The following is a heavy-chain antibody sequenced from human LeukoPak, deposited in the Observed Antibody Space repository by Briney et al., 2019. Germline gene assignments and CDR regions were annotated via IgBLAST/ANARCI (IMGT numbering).Heavy chain of an antibody. CDR2: ISSSSSYI. Sequence: GGSLGLSCAASGFTFSSYSMNWVRQAPGKGLEWVSSISSSSSYIYYADSVKGRFTISRDNAKNSLYLQMNSLRAEDTAVYYCARGLGYSYGLAYYYMDVWGKGTTVTVSS. J-gene: IGHJ6*03. CDR1: GFTFSSYS. CDR3: ARGLGYSYGLAYYYMDV. V-gene: IGHV3-21*01. D-gene: IGHD5-18*01.